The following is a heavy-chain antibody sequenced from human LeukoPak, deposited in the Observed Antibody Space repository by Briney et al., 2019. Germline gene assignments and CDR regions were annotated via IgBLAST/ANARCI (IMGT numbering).Heavy chain of an antibody. CDR3: AKERAGYTNPYYFAY. J-gene: IGHJ4*02. V-gene: IGHV3-23*01. D-gene: IGHD3-16*02. CDR1: GFTFSTYA. Sequence: GGSLRLACAASGFTFSTYAMSWVRQAPGKRPEWVSTISGSGANTYYADSVRGRFTISRDNSKNTLYLHMNSLRAEDTAAYYCAKERAGYTNPYYFAYWGQGTLVSVSS. CDR2: ISGSGANT.